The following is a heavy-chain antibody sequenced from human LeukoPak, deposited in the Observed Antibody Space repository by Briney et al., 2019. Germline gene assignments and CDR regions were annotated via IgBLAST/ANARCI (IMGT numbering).Heavy chain of an antibody. V-gene: IGHV4-59*08. CDR3: ARAYSRSSFDY. Sequence: SETLSLTCTVSGGSISSYYWSWIRPPPGQGLEWIGYVYYSGSTNYNPSLKSRVTISIDTSKNQFSLTLNSVTAADTAVYYCARAYSRSSFDYWGLGTLVTVSS. CDR1: GGSISSYY. CDR2: VYYSGST. J-gene: IGHJ4*02. D-gene: IGHD6-6*01.